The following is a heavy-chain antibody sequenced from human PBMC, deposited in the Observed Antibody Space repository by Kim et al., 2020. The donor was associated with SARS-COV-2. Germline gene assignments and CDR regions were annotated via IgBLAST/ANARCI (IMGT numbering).Heavy chain of an antibody. V-gene: IGHV4-4*02. J-gene: IGHJ4*02. CDR2: IHHSGST. CDR1: GGSISSNDW. D-gene: IGHD2-8*02. Sequence: SETLSLTCVVSGGSISSNDWWSWVRQTPGKGLEWIGEIHHSGSTNYNPSLRSRVTISVDKSKNQFSLKVTFVTAADTGVYYCARTLGYCTGGSCYFDSWGQGTLVTVSS. CDR3: ARTLGYCTGGSCYFDS.